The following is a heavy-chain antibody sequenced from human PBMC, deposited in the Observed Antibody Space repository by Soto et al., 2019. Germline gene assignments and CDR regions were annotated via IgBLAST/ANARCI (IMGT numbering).Heavy chain of an antibody. Sequence: PGGSLRLSCAASGFTFNGYAMSWVRQAPGKGLEWVSAISGTGGSTFYGDSVKGRFTSSRDNSKNTLFLQMNGLRAEDTAVYYCAKPRLAARGDYFDDWGQGTLVTVSS. V-gene: IGHV3-23*01. D-gene: IGHD6-6*01. CDR1: GFTFNGYA. CDR2: ISGTGGST. J-gene: IGHJ4*02. CDR3: AKPRLAARGDYFDD.